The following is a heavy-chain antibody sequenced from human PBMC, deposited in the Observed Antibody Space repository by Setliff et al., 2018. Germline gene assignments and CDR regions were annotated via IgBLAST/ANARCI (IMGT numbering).Heavy chain of an antibody. CDR1: GFTFSHFA. V-gene: IGHV3-23*01. J-gene: IGHJ4*02. CDR2: IGAGGDYT. D-gene: IGHD1-26*01. Sequence: GGSLRLSCAASGFTFSHFAVTWVRQSPGRGLEWVASIGAGGDYTKYADSVRGRFTISRDNSKNTIYLQMNSLRVEDTAVYYCAKDGMGPTYTYFFDFWGQGSQVTVSS. CDR3: AKDGMGPTYTYFFDF.